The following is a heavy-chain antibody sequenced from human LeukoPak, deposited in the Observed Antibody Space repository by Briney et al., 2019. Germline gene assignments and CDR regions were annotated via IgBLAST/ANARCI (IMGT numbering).Heavy chain of an antibody. J-gene: IGHJ4*02. CDR1: GGSISSGDYY. CDR2: IYYSGST. D-gene: IGHD6-19*01. V-gene: IGHV4-30-4*01. Sequence: PSETLSLTCTVSGGSISSGDYYWSWIRQPPGKGLEWIGYIYYSGSTNYNPSLKSRVTISVDKSKNQFSLKLSSVTAADTAVYYCARDGDSSGWYYFDYWGQGTLVTVSS. CDR3: ARDGDSSGWYYFDY.